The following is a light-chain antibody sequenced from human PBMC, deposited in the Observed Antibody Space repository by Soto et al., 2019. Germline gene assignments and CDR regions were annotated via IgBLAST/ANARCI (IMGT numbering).Light chain of an antibody. V-gene: IGLV2-14*01. J-gene: IGLJ3*02. CDR3: SSYTSSSTPWV. Sequence: QSALTQPASVSGSPGQSITISCTGTSSDVGGYNYVSWYQQHPGKAPKLMIYEVSNRPSGVSNRFSGSKSGNTASLTISGLQAEDEAAYYCSSYTSSSTPWVFGGGTQLTVL. CDR2: EVS. CDR1: SSDVGGYNY.